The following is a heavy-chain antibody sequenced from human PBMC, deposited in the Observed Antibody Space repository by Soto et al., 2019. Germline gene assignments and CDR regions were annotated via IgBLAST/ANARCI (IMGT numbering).Heavy chain of an antibody. CDR2: FKTKPNNYAT. V-gene: IGHV3-73*01. Sequence: EVQLVESGGGLVQPGGPLKLSGQPPELPFVAPPMHWFPRPSGKGRDWVGGFKTKPNNYATAYGASVQGRFTISRDDSKSTAYLQMNSLKTEDTALYYCTRSPDADCGAGSCRNWFDPWGQGILVTVSS. CDR1: ELPFVAPP. D-gene: IGHD2-15*01. J-gene: IGHJ5*02. CDR3: TRSPDADCGAGSCRNWFDP.